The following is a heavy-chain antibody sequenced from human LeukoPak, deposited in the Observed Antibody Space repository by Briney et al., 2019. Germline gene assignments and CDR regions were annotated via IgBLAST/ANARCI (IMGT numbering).Heavy chain of an antibody. J-gene: IGHJ4*02. CDR3: ARLRRNTDSSGFFYYYDY. Sequence: GGSLRLSCAASGFTFSSYSMNWVRQAPGKGLEWVSSINTVSSYIYYADSLKGRFTISRDNAKNSVYLQMDSLRAEDSAVYYCARLRRNTDSSGFFYYYDYWGQGTLVTVSS. CDR1: GFTFSSYS. D-gene: IGHD3-22*01. V-gene: IGHV3-21*06. CDR2: INTVSSYI.